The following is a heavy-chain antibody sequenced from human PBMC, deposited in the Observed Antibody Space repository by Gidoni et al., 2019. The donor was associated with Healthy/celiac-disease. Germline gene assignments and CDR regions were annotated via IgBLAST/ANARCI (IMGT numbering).Heavy chain of an antibody. J-gene: IGHJ3*02. V-gene: IGHV4-34*01. Sequence: QVQLQQWGAGLLKPSETLSLTCAVYGGSFSGYYWSWIRQPPGKGLEWIGEINHSGSTNYNPSLKSRVTISVDTSKNQFSLKLSSVTAADTAVYYCARSGILTTVSGWSAFDIWGQGTMVTVSS. CDR3: ARSGILTTVSGWSAFDI. D-gene: IGHD6-19*01. CDR2: INHSGST. CDR1: GGSFSGYY.